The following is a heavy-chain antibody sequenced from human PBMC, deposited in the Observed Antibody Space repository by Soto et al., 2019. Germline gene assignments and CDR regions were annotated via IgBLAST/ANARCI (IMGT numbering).Heavy chain of an antibody. Sequence: TLSLTCTVSGGSISSGGYYWSWIRQHPGKGLEWIGYIYYSGSTYYNPSLKSRVTISVDTSKNQFSLKLSSVTAADTAVYYRVRGSSWFFWFDPWGQGTLVTVSS. CDR1: GGSISSGGYY. D-gene: IGHD6-13*01. CDR3: VRGSSWFFWFDP. J-gene: IGHJ5*02. V-gene: IGHV4-31*08. CDR2: IYYSGST.